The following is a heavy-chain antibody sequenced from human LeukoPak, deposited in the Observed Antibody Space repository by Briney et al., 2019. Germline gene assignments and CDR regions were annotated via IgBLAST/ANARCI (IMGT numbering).Heavy chain of an antibody. J-gene: IGHJ5*02. CDR3: ARDKAGEYSSRFDP. D-gene: IGHD3-10*01. CDR1: GYTLTSYG. Sequence: ASVKVSCKASGYTLTSYGISWVRQAPGQGLEWMGWISAYNGNTNYAQKLQGRVTMTTDTSTSTAYMELRSLRSDDTAVYYCARDKAGEYSSRFDPWGQGTLVTVSS. CDR2: ISAYNGNT. V-gene: IGHV1-18*01.